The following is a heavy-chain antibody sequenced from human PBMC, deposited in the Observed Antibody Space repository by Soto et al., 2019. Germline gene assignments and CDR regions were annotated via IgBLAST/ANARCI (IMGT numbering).Heavy chain of an antibody. CDR2: IIPFFKAP. V-gene: IGHV1-69*13. CDR1: GGTFNSHA. CDR3: ARDVPLNYYDATYQYYPLDV. D-gene: IGHD3-16*01. J-gene: IGHJ6*02. Sequence: SVKVSCKASGGTFNSHAFNWVRQAPGQGLEWLGGIIPFFKAPNYAEKFQGRVTITADESAGTAYMDLSSLRSEDTAVYYCARDVPLNYYDATYQYYPLDVWGQGTTVTVSS.